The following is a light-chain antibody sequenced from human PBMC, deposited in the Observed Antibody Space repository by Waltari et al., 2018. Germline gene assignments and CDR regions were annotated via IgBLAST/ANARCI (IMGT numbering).Light chain of an antibody. Sequence: QLVLTQSPSASASLGASVKLTCTLSRGHSTNIIAWLQQQPEKGPRFLMNVKSDGSHNKGVGIPDRFSGSSSGAERYLTISSLQSEDEADYYCQTGGHGTWVFGGGTRLTVL. CDR1: RGHSTNI. J-gene: IGLJ3*02. V-gene: IGLV4-69*01. CDR2: VKSDGSH. CDR3: QTGGHGTWV.